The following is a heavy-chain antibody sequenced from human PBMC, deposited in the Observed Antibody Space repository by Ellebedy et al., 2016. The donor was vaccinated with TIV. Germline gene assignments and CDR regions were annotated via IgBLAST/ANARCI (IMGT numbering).Heavy chain of an antibody. J-gene: IGHJ5*02. Sequence: SETLSLXXTVSDGSISSSSSYWGWVRQSPGKGLEWIGSIYLSGNTYYNQSLKSRVTMSLDTSASQLSLRLTSVTAADTAVYYCARHGPAYNILTCYLEGGHNWFDPWGQGTLVTVSS. V-gene: IGHV4-39*01. CDR2: IYLSGNT. CDR1: DGSISSSSSY. D-gene: IGHD3-9*01. CDR3: ARHGPAYNILTCYLEGGHNWFDP.